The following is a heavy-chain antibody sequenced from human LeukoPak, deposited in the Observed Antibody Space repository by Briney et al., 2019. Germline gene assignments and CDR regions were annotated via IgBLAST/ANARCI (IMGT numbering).Heavy chain of an antibody. Sequence: SETLSLTCAVYGGSFSGYYWSWIRQPPGKGLEWIGEINHSGSTNYNPSLKSRVTISVDTSKNQFSLKLSSVTAADTAVYYCAREFSIAAAGTNFDYWGQGTLVLVSS. D-gene: IGHD6-13*01. CDR3: AREFSIAAAGTNFDY. J-gene: IGHJ4*02. CDR2: INHSGST. V-gene: IGHV4-34*01. CDR1: GGSFSGYY.